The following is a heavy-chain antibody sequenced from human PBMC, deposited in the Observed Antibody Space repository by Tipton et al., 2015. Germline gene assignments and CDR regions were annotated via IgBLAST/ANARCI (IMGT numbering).Heavy chain of an antibody. CDR3: ARIYSNYVHDY. CDR2: IYYSGST. V-gene: IGHV4-39*01. CDR1: GDSISSKSYY. D-gene: IGHD4-11*01. Sequence: LRLSCIVSGDSISSKSYYWGWIRQPPGKGLEWIGSIYYSGSTYYNPSFKSRVTVSVDTSKNQFSLKLSSVTAADTAVYYCARIYSNYVHDYWGQGTLVTVSS. J-gene: IGHJ4*02.